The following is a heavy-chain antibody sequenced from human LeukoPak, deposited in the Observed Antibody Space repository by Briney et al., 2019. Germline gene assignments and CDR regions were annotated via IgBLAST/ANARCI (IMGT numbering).Heavy chain of an antibody. J-gene: IGHJ4*02. CDR1: GGSISSYY. CDR3: ARGSSPLDY. CDR2: IYYSGST. V-gene: IGHV4-59*01. Sequence: SETLSLTCTVSGGSISSYYWSWIRQPPGKGLEWIGYIYYSGSTNYNPSLKSRVTISVDTSKNQFSLNLSSVTAADTAVYYCARGSSPLDYWGQGTLVTVSS.